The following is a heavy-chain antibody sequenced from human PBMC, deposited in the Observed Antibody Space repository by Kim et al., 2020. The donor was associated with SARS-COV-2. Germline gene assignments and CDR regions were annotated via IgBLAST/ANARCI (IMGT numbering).Heavy chain of an antibody. CDR3: ARGSNAFEH. J-gene: IGHJ4*02. CDR2: ISSSSSTI. D-gene: IGHD2-8*01. Sequence: GGSLRLSCVASGFPFNKFSMNWVRQAPGRGLEWVSYISSSSSTIYYRDSVKGRFTISRDRAKNSLHLQMNTQRDEDTAVYYCARGSNAFEHWGRGILVT. V-gene: IGHV3-48*02. CDR1: GFPFNKFS.